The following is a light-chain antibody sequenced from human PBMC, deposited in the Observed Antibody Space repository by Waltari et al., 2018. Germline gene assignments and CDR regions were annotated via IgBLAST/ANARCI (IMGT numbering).Light chain of an antibody. V-gene: IGKV4-1*01. CDR2: WAS. Sequence: DIVLTQSPDSLAVSLGERATINCKSSQSVVFSSNNKNYLAWYQQKPGQPPKLLITWASTRESGVPDRFCGSGSETDFTLTISSLQAEDVAVYYCQQCYTFPYTFGQGTKLEIK. J-gene: IGKJ2*01. CDR1: QSVVFSSNNKNY. CDR3: QQCYTFPYT.